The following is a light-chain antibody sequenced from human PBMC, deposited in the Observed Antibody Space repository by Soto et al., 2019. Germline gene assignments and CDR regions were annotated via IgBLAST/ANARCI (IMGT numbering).Light chain of an antibody. CDR3: SSYTSSITPYV. V-gene: IGLV2-14*01. CDR2: GVS. J-gene: IGLJ1*01. CDR1: ITDIGAYNH. Sequence: QSVLTQPASVSGSPGQSITISCTGTITDIGAYNHVSWCQQHPGKAPKLLIYGVSSRPSGVSNRFSGSKSGNAAYLTISGLQADDEAEYYCSSYTSSITPYVFGTGTKLTVL.